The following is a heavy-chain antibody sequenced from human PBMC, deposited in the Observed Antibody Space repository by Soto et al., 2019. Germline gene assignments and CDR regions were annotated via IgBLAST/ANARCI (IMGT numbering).Heavy chain of an antibody. Sequence: GGSLRLSCAASGFTFSDYYMSWIRQAPGKGLEGVSYISSSGSTIYYADSVKGRFTISRDNAKNSLYLQMNSLRAEDTAVYYCARGDYGDYDYYYYGMDVWGQGTTVTVSS. J-gene: IGHJ6*02. CDR3: ARGDYGDYDYYYYGMDV. D-gene: IGHD4-17*01. CDR1: GFTFSDYY. V-gene: IGHV3-11*01. CDR2: ISSSGSTI.